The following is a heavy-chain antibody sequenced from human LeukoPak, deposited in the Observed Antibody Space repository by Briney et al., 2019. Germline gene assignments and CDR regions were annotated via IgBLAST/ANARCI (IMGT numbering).Heavy chain of an antibody. CDR3: ARDFYYDFWSGYKLDY. V-gene: IGHV4-4*07. Sequence: SETLSLTCTVSGGSISSYYWSWIRQPAGKGLEWIGRIYTSGSTNYNPSLKSRVTMSVDTSKNQFSLKLSSVTAADTAVYYSARDFYYDFWSGYKLDYWGQGTLVTVSS. D-gene: IGHD3-3*01. J-gene: IGHJ4*02. CDR2: IYTSGST. CDR1: GGSISSYY.